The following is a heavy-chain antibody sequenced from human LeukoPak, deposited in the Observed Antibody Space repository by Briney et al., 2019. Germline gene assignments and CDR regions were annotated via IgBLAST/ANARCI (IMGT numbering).Heavy chain of an antibody. CDR3: ARVMFYSSSWYSSLGLNDAFDI. D-gene: IGHD6-13*01. CDR2: ISSSSSTI. CDR1: GFTLSSYS. V-gene: IGHV3-48*01. J-gene: IGHJ3*02. Sequence: HPGGSLRLSCAASGFTLSSYSMKWVRQAPGKGLEWVSYISSSSSTIYYADSVKGRFTISRDNAKNSLYLQMNSLRAEDTAVYYCARVMFYSSSWYSSLGLNDAFDIWGQGTMVTVSS.